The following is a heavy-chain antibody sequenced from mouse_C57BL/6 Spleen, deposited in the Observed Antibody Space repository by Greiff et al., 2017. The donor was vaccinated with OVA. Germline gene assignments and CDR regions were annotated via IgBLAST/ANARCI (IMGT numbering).Heavy chain of an antibody. D-gene: IGHD2-4*01. Sequence: VQLKESGAELVRPGASVKLSCTASGFNIKDDYMHWVKQRPEQGLEWIGWIDPENGDTEYASKFQGKATITADTSSNTAYLQLSSLTSEDTAVYYCTRDYDFAYWGQGTLVTVSA. CDR3: TRDYDFAY. V-gene: IGHV14-4*01. CDR1: GFNIKDDY. CDR2: IDPENGDT. J-gene: IGHJ3*01.